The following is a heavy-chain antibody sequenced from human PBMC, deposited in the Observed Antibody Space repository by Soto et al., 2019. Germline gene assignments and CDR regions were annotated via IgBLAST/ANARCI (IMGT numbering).Heavy chain of an antibody. CDR1: DFTFSSYW. V-gene: IGHV3-7*03. Sequence: RGSLLLSCASSDFTFSSYWMGWVRQAPGKGLEWVANIKQDGSEKYYVDSVKGRFTISIDNAKNSLYLQMNSLRAEDTAVYYCARDLPGVVGANTPRAFDIWGQGTLVTVSS. CDR3: ARDLPGVVGANTPRAFDI. D-gene: IGHD1-26*01. J-gene: IGHJ3*02. CDR2: IKQDGSEK.